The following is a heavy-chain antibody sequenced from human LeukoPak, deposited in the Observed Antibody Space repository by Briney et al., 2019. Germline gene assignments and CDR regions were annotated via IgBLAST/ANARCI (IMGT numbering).Heavy chain of an antibody. D-gene: IGHD2/OR15-2a*01. Sequence: GGSLRLSCAASGFTVSDNYMSWVRQAPGKGLEWVSSMTGSGRRTYYADSVKGRFTISRDNSKNTLYLQMNSLRAEDTAVYYCAKEGRSIVDYWGQGTLVTVSS. CDR3: AKEGRSIVDY. CDR2: MTGSGRRT. J-gene: IGHJ4*02. CDR1: GFTVSDNY. V-gene: IGHV3-23*01.